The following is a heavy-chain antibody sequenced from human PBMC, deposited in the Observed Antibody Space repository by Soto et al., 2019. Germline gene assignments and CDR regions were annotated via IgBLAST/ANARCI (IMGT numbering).Heavy chain of an antibody. V-gene: IGHV3-23*01. Sequence: GGSLRLSCSASGFTFSSYAMSCVRQAPVKGLDWVSAISGSGDTTYYADSVKGRFTISRDNSKNTLYLQMNSLRAEDTAVYYCAKVISWGGAGNERYSSGWSDYWGQGALVTVSS. CDR2: ISGSGDTT. J-gene: IGHJ4*02. CDR3: AKVISWGGAGNERYSSGWSDY. D-gene: IGHD6-19*01. CDR1: GFTFSSYA.